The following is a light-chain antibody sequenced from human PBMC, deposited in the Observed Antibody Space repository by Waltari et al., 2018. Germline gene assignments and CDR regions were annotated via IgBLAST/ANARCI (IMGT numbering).Light chain of an antibody. Sequence: DIVMTQSPDSLAVSLGERATINCKSSQRVLYSTNNKNYLAWYQQKPGQPPKLRIYWASTRDSGVPDRFSGSGSGTDFTLTTSSLQAEDVAVYCCQQYYSTPRTFGQGTKVEIK. CDR3: QQYYSTPRT. CDR1: QRVLYSTNNKNY. CDR2: WAS. J-gene: IGKJ1*01. V-gene: IGKV4-1*01.